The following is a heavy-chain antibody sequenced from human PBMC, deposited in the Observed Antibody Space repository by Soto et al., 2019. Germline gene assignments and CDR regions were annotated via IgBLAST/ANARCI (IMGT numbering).Heavy chain of an antibody. V-gene: IGHV4-59*01. J-gene: IGHJ6*03. CDR3: ASSTYYDFWSGYSDYYMDA. Sequence: SETLSLTCTVSGGSISSYYWSWIRQPPGKGLEWIGYIYYSGSTNYNPSLKSRVTISVDTSKNQFSLKLSSVTAAGTAVYYCASSTYYDFWSGYSDYYMDAWGKGTTVTVSS. CDR1: GGSISSYY. D-gene: IGHD3-3*01. CDR2: IYYSGST.